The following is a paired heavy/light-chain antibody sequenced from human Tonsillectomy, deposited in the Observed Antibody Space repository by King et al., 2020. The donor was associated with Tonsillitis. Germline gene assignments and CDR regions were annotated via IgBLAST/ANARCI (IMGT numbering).Heavy chain of an antibody. CDR2: IIPIFGTA. CDR1: GGTFSSYA. CDR3: ARGYFDWLSVGPWAENRYYYYGMDV. J-gene: IGHJ6*02. V-gene: IGHV1-69*01. Sequence: QVQLVQSGAEVKKPGSSVKVSCKASGGTFSSYAISWVRQAPGQGLEWMGGIIPIFGTANYAQKFQGRVTITADESTSTAYMELSSLRSEDTAVYYCARGYFDWLSVGPWAENRYYYYGMDVWGQGTTVTVSS. D-gene: IGHD3-9*01.
Light chain of an antibody. CDR2: EVS. Sequence: DIVMTQTPLSLSVTPGQPASISCKSSQSLLHSDGKTYLYWYLQKPGQSPQLLIYEVSSRFSGVPDRFSGSGSGTDFTLKISRVEAEDVGVYYCMQGIHLPLTFGQGTRLEIK. V-gene: IGKV2-29*02. CDR1: QSLLHSDGKTY. CDR3: MQGIHLPLT. J-gene: IGKJ5*01.